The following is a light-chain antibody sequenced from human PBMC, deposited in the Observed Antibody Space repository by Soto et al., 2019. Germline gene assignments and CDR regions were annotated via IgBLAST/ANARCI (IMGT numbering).Light chain of an antibody. J-gene: IGLJ1*01. CDR2: DDN. Sequence: QSVLTQPPSVSAAPGQKVTISCSGSSXNIGGNSVSWYQQLPGTAPKLLIYDDNKRPSGIPDRFSGPKSGTSATLGITGFQTGDEADYYCGSWDSSLSAYVFGTGTKVTVL. V-gene: IGLV1-51*01. CDR1: SXNIGGNS. CDR3: GSWDSSLSAYV.